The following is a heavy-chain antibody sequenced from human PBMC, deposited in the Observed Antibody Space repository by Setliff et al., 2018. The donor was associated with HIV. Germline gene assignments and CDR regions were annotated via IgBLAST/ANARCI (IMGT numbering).Heavy chain of an antibody. CDR2: LYYSVNT. CDR3: ARHEAYSDY. V-gene: IGHV4-39*01. J-gene: IGHJ4*02. Sequence: SETLSLTCTVSGGSIISSNYYWGWVRQPPGKGLEWIGSLYYSVNTYHNPSLKSRVTISVDTSKNQFSLKLTSVTAADTAVYYCARHEAYSDYWGQGALVTVSS. CDR1: GGSIISSNYY.